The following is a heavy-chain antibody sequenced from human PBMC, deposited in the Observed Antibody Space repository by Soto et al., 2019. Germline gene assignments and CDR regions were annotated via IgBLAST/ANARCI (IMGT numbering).Heavy chain of an antibody. CDR3: ARGLNWNDYYYYGMDV. D-gene: IGHD1-1*01. CDR1: GFTFSSYE. J-gene: IGHJ6*02. CDR2: ISSSGSTI. V-gene: IGHV3-48*03. Sequence: GGSLRLSCAASGFTFSSYEMNWVRQAPGKGLEWVSYISSSGSTIYYADSVKGRFTIYRDNAKNSLYLQMNSLRAEDSAGYYCARGLNWNDYYYYGMDVWGQGTTVTVSS.